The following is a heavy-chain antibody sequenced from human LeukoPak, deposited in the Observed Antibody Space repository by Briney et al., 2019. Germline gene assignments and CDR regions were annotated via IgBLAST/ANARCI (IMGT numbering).Heavy chain of an antibody. CDR1: GFTFSNYW. J-gene: IGHJ4*02. Sequence: PGGSLRLSCAASGFTFSNYWMNWVRQVPGKGLEWVAHIKHDGGEKYYVDPVKGRFTISRDNAKNSLYLQMNGLRADDTAVYYCGRGGYGYVYVDYWGQGTLVTVSS. CDR3: GRGGYGYVYVDY. CDR2: IKHDGGEK. D-gene: IGHD5-12*01. V-gene: IGHV3-7*01.